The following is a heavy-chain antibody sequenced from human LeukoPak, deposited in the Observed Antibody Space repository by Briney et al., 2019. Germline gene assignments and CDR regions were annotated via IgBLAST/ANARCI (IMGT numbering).Heavy chain of an antibody. J-gene: IGHJ5*02. CDR1: GYTITSYG. CDR2: ISAYNGNT. Sequence: ASVKVSCKASGYTITSYGISWVRQAPGQGLEWMGWISAYNGNTNYAQKLQGRVTMTTDTSTSTAYMELRSLRSDDTAVYYCAREAHYDILTGRGWFDPWGQGTLVTVSS. CDR3: AREAHYDILTGRGWFDP. D-gene: IGHD3-9*01. V-gene: IGHV1-18*04.